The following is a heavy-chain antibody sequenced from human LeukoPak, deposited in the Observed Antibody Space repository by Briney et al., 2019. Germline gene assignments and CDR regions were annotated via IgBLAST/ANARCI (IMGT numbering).Heavy chain of an antibody. CDR2: INSDGSST. Sequence: GGSLRPSCAASGFTFSSYWMHWVRQVPGKGLVWVSRINSDGSSTSYADSVKGRFTISRDNAKNTLYVQMNSLRAEDTAVYYCSAGSGHAFDIWGRGTMVTVSS. J-gene: IGHJ3*02. CDR1: GFTFSSYW. D-gene: IGHD3-10*01. V-gene: IGHV3-74*01. CDR3: SAGSGHAFDI.